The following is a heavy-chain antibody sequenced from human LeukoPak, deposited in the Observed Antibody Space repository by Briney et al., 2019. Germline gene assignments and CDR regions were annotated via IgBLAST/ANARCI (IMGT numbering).Heavy chain of an antibody. CDR1: GYTLTELS. V-gene: IGHV1-24*01. CDR3: ATEELDY. J-gene: IGHJ4*02. Sequence: ASVKVSCEVSGYTLTELSIHWVRQAPGKGLEWMGSFDPEDGKTIYTQRFQGRVTMTEDTSTDTAYMELSSLRSEDTAVYYCATEELDYGGQGTLVTVSS. D-gene: IGHD1-7*01. CDR2: FDPEDGKT.